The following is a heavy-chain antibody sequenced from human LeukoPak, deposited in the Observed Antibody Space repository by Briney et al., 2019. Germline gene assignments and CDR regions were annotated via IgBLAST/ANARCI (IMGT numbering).Heavy chain of an antibody. CDR3: AREEIVTQGAFDI. CDR1: GFTFSDYY. V-gene: IGHV3-11*01. J-gene: IGHJ3*02. D-gene: IGHD2/OR15-2a*01. Sequence: GESLRLSCAASGFTFSDYYMSWIRQAPGKGLEWVSYISSSGSTIYYADSVKGRFTISRDNAKNSLYLQMNSLRAEDTAVYYCAREEIVTQGAFDIWGQGTMVTVSS. CDR2: ISSSGSTI.